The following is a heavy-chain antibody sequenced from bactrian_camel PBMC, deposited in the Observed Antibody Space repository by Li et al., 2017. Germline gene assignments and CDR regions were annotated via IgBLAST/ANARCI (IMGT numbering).Heavy chain of an antibody. Sequence: HVQLVESGGAAVQAGGSLRLSCTASQYAYIGGYRYQNYCMGWFRQAPGKEREGVAIVASDGQTAYVGSDPGRFTISRDNAKDALYLQMNSLKIEDTAVYYCALGSSRQATMTARGKGTQVTVS. CDR1: GYRYQNYC. J-gene: IGHJ4*01. V-gene: IGHV3S53*01. D-gene: IGHD3*01. CDR2: VASDGQT.